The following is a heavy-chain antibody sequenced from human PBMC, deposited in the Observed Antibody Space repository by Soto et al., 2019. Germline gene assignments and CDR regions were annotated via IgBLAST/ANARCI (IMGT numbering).Heavy chain of an antibody. CDR1: GYSFIDYC. J-gene: IGHJ6*02. CDR2: IYPGDSDT. Sequence: GESLKISCQGSGYSFIDYCIGRVRQVPGKGLEWMGVIYPGDSDTRYSPSFQGHVTIAAETSISTAYLQWSTLKASDTAMYYCARHASTIFGVINEYYNDYGMDVWGQGTTVTVS. CDR3: ARHASTIFGVINEYYNDYGMDV. V-gene: IGHV5-51*01. D-gene: IGHD3-3*01.